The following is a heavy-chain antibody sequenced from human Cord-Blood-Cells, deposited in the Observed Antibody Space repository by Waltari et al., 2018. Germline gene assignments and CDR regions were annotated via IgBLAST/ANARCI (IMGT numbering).Heavy chain of an antibody. Sequence: QVQLVEAGGRVVQAGGSLRLSCGAYGFSFGSSAMHWFRPRPGTGLECVAGISYDGSNKSYADSVKGRFTISRDNSKNPLYLQMNSLRAEDTAVYYCATIPYSSSWSNPFDYWGQGTLVTVSS. J-gene: IGHJ4*02. CDR3: ATIPYSSSWSNPFDY. CDR2: ISYDGSNK. D-gene: IGHD6-13*01. V-gene: IGHV3-30*04. CDR1: GFSFGSSA.